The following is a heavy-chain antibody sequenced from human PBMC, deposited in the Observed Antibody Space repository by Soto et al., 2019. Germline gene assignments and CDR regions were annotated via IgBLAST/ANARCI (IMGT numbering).Heavy chain of an antibody. Sequence: VQLQESGPGLVKSSEIVSLTCTVSGGSISSYYWAWIRQPVGKGLEYIGRIYTNDRASYNPSFKMRVTMSVDASKNQFSLQMSSVTAADPAVYFCASLVYSSGCYYFDYWGPGSLVTVS. D-gene: IGHD3-10*01. CDR3: ASLVYSSGCYYFDY. J-gene: IGHJ4*02. CDR1: GGSISSYY. V-gene: IGHV4-4*07. CDR2: IYTNDRA.